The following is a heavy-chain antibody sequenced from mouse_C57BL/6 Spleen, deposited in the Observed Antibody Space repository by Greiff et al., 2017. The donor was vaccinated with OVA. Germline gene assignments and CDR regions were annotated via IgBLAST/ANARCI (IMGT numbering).Heavy chain of an antibody. Sequence: VQLQQPGAELVRPGSSVKLSCKASGYTFTSYWMHWVKQRPIQGLEWIGNIDPSDSETHYNQKFKDKATLTVDKSSSTDYMQLSSLTSEDSAVYYCARYDYDVSWFAYWGQGTLVTVSA. V-gene: IGHV1-52*01. CDR2: IDPSDSET. CDR1: GYTFTSYW. J-gene: IGHJ3*01. D-gene: IGHD2-4*01. CDR3: ARYDYDVSWFAY.